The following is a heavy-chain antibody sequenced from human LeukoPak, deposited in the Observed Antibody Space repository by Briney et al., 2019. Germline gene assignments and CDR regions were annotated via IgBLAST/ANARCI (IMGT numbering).Heavy chain of an antibody. CDR2: ISGSGDNT. CDR1: GFTFSSYG. CDR3: AKGTGSYYAY. D-gene: IGHD1-26*01. V-gene: IGHV3-23*01. Sequence: GGSLRLSCAASGFTFSSYGMSWVRQAPGKGLEWVSAISGSGDNTYYADSVKGRFTISRDTSKNTLYLQMNSLRAEDTAVYYCAKGTGSYYAYWGQGTLVTVSS. J-gene: IGHJ4*02.